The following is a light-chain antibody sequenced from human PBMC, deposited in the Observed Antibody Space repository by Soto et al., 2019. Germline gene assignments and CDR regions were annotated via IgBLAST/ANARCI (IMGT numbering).Light chain of an antibody. CDR1: QSISTY. J-gene: IGKJ1*01. CDR2: GAS. CDR3: QPGSTTPAT. Sequence: DIQMTQSPSSLSASVGDRVTITCRASQSISTYLHWYQQKPGKAPKLLIYGASSLQSGVPSRFSGSGSGTDFTLTISSLQPEDFATYYCQPGSTTPATFGQGTKVEIK. V-gene: IGKV1-39*01.